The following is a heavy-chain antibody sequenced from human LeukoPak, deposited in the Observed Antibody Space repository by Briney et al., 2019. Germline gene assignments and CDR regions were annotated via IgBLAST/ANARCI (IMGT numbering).Heavy chain of an antibody. CDR2: IYYSGST. V-gene: IGHV4-59*08. J-gene: IGHJ4*02. Sequence: SETLSLTCTVSGGSISSYYWSWIRQPPGKGLEWIGYIYYSGSTNYNPSLKSRVTISVDTSKNQFSLKLNSVTAADTAVYYCARHLTASNFPFDYWGQGTLVTVSS. CDR1: GGSISSYY. D-gene: IGHD2-21*02. CDR3: ARHLTASNFPFDY.